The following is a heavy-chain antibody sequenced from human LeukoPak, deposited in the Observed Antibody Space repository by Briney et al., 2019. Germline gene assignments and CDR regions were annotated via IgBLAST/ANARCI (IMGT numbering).Heavy chain of an antibody. CDR1: GFIFSNYA. CDR3: ARGWYSNYFDY. J-gene: IGHJ4*02. CDR2: ISGSGGST. Sequence: GGSLRLSCAGSGFIFSNYAMSWVRQAPGKGLEWVSAISGSGGSTYYADSVKGRFTISRDNAKNSLYLQMNSLRAEDTAVYYCARGWYSNYFDYWGQGTLVTVSS. V-gene: IGHV3-23*01. D-gene: IGHD2-15*01.